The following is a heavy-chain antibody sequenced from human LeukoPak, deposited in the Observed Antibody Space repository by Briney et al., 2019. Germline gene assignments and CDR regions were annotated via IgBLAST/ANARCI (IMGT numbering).Heavy chain of an antibody. V-gene: IGHV4-59*01. D-gene: IGHD5-12*01. CDR3: ARILRLQYYMDV. J-gene: IGHJ6*03. Sequence: SETLSLTCTVSGGSISSYYWSWIRQPPGKGLEWIGYIYYSGSTNYNPSLKSRVTISVDTSKNQFSLKLSSVTAADTAVYYCARILRLQYYMDVWGQGTTVTVSS. CDR2: IYYSGST. CDR1: GGSISSYY.